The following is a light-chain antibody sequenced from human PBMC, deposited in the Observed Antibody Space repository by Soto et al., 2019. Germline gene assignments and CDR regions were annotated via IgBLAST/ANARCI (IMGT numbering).Light chain of an antibody. CDR3: QQLTTYPRT. V-gene: IGKV1-9*01. J-gene: IGKJ1*01. CDR1: QGISSY. Sequence: DIQLTQSPSFLSASVGDRVTITCRASQGISSYLVWYQQKPGKAPKLLIYAASTLQSGVPSRFSGSGSGTEFTLTISSLQPGDFATYYCQQLTTYPRTFGQGTKVEIK. CDR2: AAS.